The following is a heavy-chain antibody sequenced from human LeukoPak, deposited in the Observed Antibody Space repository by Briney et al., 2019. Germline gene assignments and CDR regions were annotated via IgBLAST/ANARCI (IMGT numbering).Heavy chain of an antibody. J-gene: IGHJ6*03. V-gene: IGHV4-4*07. Sequence: SETLSLTCTVSGGSISSYYWSWIRQPAGKGLEWIGRIYTSGSTNYNPSLKRRVTISVDTSKNQFSLKLSSVTAADTAVYYCASYYDGSSCYPYYYYMDVWGKGTTVTISS. CDR1: GGSISSYY. CDR3: ASYYDGSSCYPYYYYMDV. CDR2: IYTSGST. D-gene: IGHD3-22*01.